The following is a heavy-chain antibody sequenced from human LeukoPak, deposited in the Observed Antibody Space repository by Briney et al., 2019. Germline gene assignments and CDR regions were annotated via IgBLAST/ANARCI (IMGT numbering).Heavy chain of an antibody. CDR3: AKDLSGGYHSYYFDF. J-gene: IGHJ4*02. CDR1: GFSFSSYG. CDR2: IRFDGSNY. V-gene: IGHV3-30*02. D-gene: IGHD5-18*01. Sequence: GGSLRLSCAASGFSFSSYGMHWVRQAPGKGLEWVAFIRFDGSNYYYGDSVKGRFTISRDNSKNTLYLQMNGLRNEDTAVYFCAKDLSGGYHSYYFDFWGQGTLVTVSS.